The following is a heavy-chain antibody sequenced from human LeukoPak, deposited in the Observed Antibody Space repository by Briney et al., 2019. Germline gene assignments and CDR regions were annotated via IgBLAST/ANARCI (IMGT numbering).Heavy chain of an antibody. CDR2: ISGSGGST. V-gene: IGHV3-23*01. CDR3: ARDSRGIAAAGMELDP. CDR1: GFTFSSYA. D-gene: IGHD6-13*01. Sequence: QAGGSLRLSCAASGFTFSSYAMSWVRQAPGKGLEWVSAISGSGGSTYYADSVKGRFTISRDNSKNTLYLQMNSLRPEDTAVYYCARDSRGIAAAGMELDPWGQGTLVTVSS. J-gene: IGHJ5*02.